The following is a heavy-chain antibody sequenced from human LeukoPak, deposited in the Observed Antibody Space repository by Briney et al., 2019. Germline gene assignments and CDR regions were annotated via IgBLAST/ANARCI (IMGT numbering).Heavy chain of an antibody. V-gene: IGHV4-39*01. Sequence: PSETLSLTCTVSGGSISSSSYSWGWIRQPPGKGLEWIGSIYYSGSTYYNPSLKSRVTISVDTSKNQFSLKLSSVTAADTAEYYCARLQQQLFFDYWGQGTLVTVSS. CDR3: ARLQQQLFFDY. J-gene: IGHJ4*02. D-gene: IGHD6-13*01. CDR2: IYYSGST. CDR1: GGSISSSSYS.